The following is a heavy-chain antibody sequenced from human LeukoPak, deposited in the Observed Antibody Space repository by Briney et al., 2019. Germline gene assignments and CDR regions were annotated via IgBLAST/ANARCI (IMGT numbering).Heavy chain of an antibody. D-gene: IGHD1-1*01. CDR2: LTGANDYI. CDR1: GFSFSTFA. V-gene: IGHV3-21*01. CDR3: ARLTGISYGKYYFDF. Sequence: GGSLRHSCAASGFSFSTFAMEWVRQAPGEGLGWGASLTGANDYIYHADSVQGRFTISRYNAKNSLFLQMDSLRPEHTAVYYCARLTGISYGKYYFDFWGRGTLVTVSS. J-gene: IGHJ4*02.